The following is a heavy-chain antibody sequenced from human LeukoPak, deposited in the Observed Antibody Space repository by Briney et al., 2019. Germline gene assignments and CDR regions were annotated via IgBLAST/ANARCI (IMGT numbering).Heavy chain of an antibody. CDR3: ARVAVAFYYFDY. CDR2: IYYSGST. V-gene: IGHV4-61*01. CDR1: GGSVSSGSYY. J-gene: IGHJ4*02. D-gene: IGHD6-19*01. Sequence: SETLSLPCTVSGGSVSSGSYYWSWIRQPPGKGLEWIGYIYYSGSTNYNPSLKSRVTISVDTSKNQFSLKLSSVTAADTAVYYCARVAVAFYYFDYWGQGTLVTVSS.